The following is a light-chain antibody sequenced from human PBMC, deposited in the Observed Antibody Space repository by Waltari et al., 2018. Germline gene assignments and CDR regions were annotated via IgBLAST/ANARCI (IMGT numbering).Light chain of an antibody. CDR2: GAS. V-gene: IGKV3-20*01. Sequence: IVLTQSPGTLSLSPAERVTLSCRASQRVSRALAWYQQKPGQAPRPLIYGASSRATGIPDRFSGSGSETDFSLTISRLEPEEFAVYYCQHYVRLPVTFGQGTKVEIK. CDR1: QRVSRA. J-gene: IGKJ1*01. CDR3: QHYVRLPVT.